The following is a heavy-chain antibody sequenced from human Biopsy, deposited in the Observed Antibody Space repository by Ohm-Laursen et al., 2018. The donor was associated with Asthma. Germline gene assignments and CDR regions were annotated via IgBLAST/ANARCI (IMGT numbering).Heavy chain of an antibody. J-gene: IGHJ4*02. CDR3: ARHDHRWDTYADF. CDR1: GGSFSSNY. Sequence: SETLSLTCVVYGGSFSSNYWSWIRQTPGKGLEWLGDTHHSGYTNYNPSPSSRLTLSVDTSKNQFSLRLTSVTAADTAVYYCARHDHRWDTYADFWGQGTLVTVSS. CDR2: THHSGYT. D-gene: IGHD2-2*01. V-gene: IGHV4-34*01.